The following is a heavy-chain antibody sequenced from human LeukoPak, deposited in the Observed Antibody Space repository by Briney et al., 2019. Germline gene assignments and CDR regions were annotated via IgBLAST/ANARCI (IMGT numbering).Heavy chain of an antibody. D-gene: IGHD3-22*01. V-gene: IGHV4-34*01. CDR2: INHSGST. J-gene: IGHJ5*02. Sequence: ASETLSLTCAVYGGSFSGYYWSWIRQPPGKGLEWIGEINHSGSTNYNPSLKSRVTISVDTSKNQFSLKLSSVTAADTAVYYCARSLDYYDSSGYLWGQGTLVTVSS. CDR3: ARSLDYYDSSGYL. CDR1: GGSFSGYY.